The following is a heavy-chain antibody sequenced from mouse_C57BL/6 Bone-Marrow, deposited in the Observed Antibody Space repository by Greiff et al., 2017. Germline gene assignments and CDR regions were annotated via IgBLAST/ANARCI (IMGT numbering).Heavy chain of an antibody. J-gene: IGHJ1*03. D-gene: IGHD2-10*02. V-gene: IGHV10-1*01. CDR3: VRQKYGNFYFDV. CDR1: GFSFNTYA. CDR2: IRSKSNNYAT. Sequence: EVQVVESGGGLVQPKGSLKLSCAASGFSFNTYAMNWVRQAPGKGLEWVARIRSKSNNYATYYADSVKDRFTISRDDSESMLYLQMNNLKTEDTAMYYCVRQKYGNFYFDVWGTGTTVTVSS.